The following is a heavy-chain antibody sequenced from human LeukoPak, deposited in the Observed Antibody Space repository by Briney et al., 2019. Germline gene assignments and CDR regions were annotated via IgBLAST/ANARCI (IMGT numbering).Heavy chain of an antibody. D-gene: IGHD5-18*01. J-gene: IGHJ4*02. V-gene: IGHV3-9*01. CDR1: GFTFDDYA. Sequence: GGSLRLSCAASGFTFDDYAMHWVRQAPGKGLEWVSGISWNSGSIGYADSVKGRFTISRDNAKNSLYLQVNSLRAEDTALYYCAKGYSYGYVIDYWGQGTLVTVSS. CDR2: ISWNSGSI. CDR3: AKGYSYGYVIDY.